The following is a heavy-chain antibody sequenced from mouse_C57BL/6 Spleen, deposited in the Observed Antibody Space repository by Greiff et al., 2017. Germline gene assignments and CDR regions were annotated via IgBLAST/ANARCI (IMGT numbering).Heavy chain of an antibody. CDR2: IFPGGGGT. D-gene: IGHD1-1*01. CDR3: AREGYYYGSSYAMDY. V-gene: IGHV1-82*01. Sequence: QVQLQQSGPELVKPGASVKISCKASGYAFSSSWMNWVKQRPGQGLEWIGRIFPGGGGTNYNGKFKGKATLTADKSSRTAYMQLSSLTSEDSAVYFCAREGYYYGSSYAMDYWGQGTSVTVSS. CDR1: GYAFSSSW. J-gene: IGHJ4*01.